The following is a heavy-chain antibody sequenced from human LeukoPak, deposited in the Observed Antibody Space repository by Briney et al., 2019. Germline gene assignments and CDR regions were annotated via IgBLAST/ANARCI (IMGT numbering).Heavy chain of an antibody. J-gene: IGHJ4*02. D-gene: IGHD3-3*01. V-gene: IGHV3-30*03. CDR2: ISYDGSNK. CDR1: GFTFSSYS. Sequence: GGSLRLSCAASGFTFSSYSMHWVRQAPGKGLEWVAVISYDGSNKYYADSVKGRFTISRDNSKNTLYLQMNSLRAEDTAVYYCARVTASIFGVVIWGQGTLVTVSS. CDR3: ARVTASIFGVVI.